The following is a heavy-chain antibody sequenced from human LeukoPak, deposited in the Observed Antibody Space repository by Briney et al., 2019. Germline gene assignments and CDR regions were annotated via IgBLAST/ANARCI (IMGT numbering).Heavy chain of an antibody. CDR1: GGSISSGSYY. CDR2: IYTSGST. J-gene: IGHJ6*03. CDR3: ARGPYDISTGYSQGYMDV. V-gene: IGHV4-61*02. Sequence: SETLSLTCTVSGGSISSGSYYWSWIRQPAGKGLEWIGRIYTSGSTNYNPSLKSRVTISVDTSKNQFSLKLSSVTAADTAVYYCARGPYDISTGYSQGYMDVWGKGTTVTVSS. D-gene: IGHD3-9*01.